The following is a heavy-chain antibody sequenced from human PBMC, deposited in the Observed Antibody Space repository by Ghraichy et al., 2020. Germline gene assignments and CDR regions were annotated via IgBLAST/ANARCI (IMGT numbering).Heavy chain of an antibody. Sequence: GALRLSCTASGFTFGDYAMSWVRQAPGKGLEWVGFIRSKAYGGTTEYAASVKGRFTISRDDSKSIAYLQMNSLKTEDTAVYYCTRRARYNWNYGSYYGMDVWGQGTTVTVSS. J-gene: IGHJ6*02. CDR1: GFTFGDYA. V-gene: IGHV3-49*04. D-gene: IGHD1-7*01. CDR3: TRRARYNWNYGSYYGMDV. CDR2: IRSKAYGGTT.